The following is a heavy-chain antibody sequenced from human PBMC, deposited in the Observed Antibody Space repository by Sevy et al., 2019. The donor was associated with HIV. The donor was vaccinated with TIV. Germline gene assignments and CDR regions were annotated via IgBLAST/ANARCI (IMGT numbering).Heavy chain of an antibody. J-gene: IGHJ4*02. V-gene: IGHV1-69*13. CDR3: ARGNAVTGRGDYFDF. CDR2: ITPFFGTI. D-gene: IGHD2-21*02. CDR1: GGTISNYG. Sequence: ASVKVSCKASGGTISNYGFSWVRQAPGQGLEWVGGITPFFGTINYAQKFQDRATITADESAGTVYLELSRLRSEDTAVYYCARGNAVTGRGDYFDFWGRGTLVTVSS.